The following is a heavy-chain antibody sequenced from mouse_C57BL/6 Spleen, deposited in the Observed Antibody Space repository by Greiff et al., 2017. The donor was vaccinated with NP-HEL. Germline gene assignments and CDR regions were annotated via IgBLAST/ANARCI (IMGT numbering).Heavy chain of an antibody. J-gene: IGHJ4*01. D-gene: IGHD1-1*01. V-gene: IGHV1-55*01. CDR1: GYTFTSYW. Sequence: QVQLKESGAELVKPGASVKMSCKASGYTFTSYWITWVKQRPGQGLEWIGDIYPGSGSTNYNEKFKSKATLTVDTSSSTAYMQLSSLTSEDSAVYYCARSWGTVVATRDAMDYWGQGTSVTVSS. CDR2: IYPGSGST. CDR3: ARSWGTVVATRDAMDY.